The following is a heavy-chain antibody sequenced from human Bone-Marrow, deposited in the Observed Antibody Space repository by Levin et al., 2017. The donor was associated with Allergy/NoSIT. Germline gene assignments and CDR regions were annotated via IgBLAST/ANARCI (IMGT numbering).Heavy chain of an antibody. CDR3: ARATMMRGFEY. J-gene: IGHJ4*02. CDR1: GFTFSSYW. CDR2: INFDGSDI. V-gene: IGHV3-74*01. D-gene: IGHD4/OR15-4a*01. Sequence: GGSLRLSCGVSGFTFSSYWMHWVRQAPGKGLVWVARINFDGSDITYADSVKGRFTISRDNAKNTLFLQMSSLRAEDTAVYYCARATMMRGFEYWGQGTLVTVSS.